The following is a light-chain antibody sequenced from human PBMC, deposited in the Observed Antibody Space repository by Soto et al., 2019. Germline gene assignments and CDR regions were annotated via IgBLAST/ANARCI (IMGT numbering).Light chain of an antibody. CDR3: QSYDSSLSGREV. Sequence: QSVLTQPPSVSGAPGQRVTISCTGRSSNIGAGYDVHWYQQLPGTAPKLLIYGNSNRPSGVPDRFSGSKSGTSASLAITGLQAEDEADYYCQSYDSSLSGREVFGGGTKLTVL. J-gene: IGLJ2*01. CDR1: SSNIGAGYD. V-gene: IGLV1-40*01. CDR2: GNS.